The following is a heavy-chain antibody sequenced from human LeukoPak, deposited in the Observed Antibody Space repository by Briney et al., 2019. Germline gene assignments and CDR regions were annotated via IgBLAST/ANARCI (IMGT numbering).Heavy chain of an antibody. CDR1: GGSISSSSYY. CDR2: IYHSGST. D-gene: IGHD3-9*01. J-gene: IGHJ4*02. Sequence: PSETLSLTCTVSGGSISSSSYYWGWIRQPPGTGLEWIGSIYHSGSTYYNPSLRSRVTISVDTSKNQFSLKLSSVTAADTAVYYCARVVRRYFDWLLPSTAKYYFDYWGQGTLVTVSS. V-gene: IGHV4-39*07. CDR3: ARVVRRYFDWLLPSTAKYYFDY.